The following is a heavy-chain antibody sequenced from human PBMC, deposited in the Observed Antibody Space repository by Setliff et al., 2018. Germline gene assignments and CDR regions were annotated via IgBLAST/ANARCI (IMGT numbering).Heavy chain of an antibody. CDR2: IYYSGST. V-gene: IGHV4-34*01. CDR3: ARGFYYYYYYYMDV. Sequence: PSETLSLTCAIYGQSFSDYYWSWVRQPPGKGLEWIGYIYYSGSTYYIPSLKSRVTISVDTSKNQFSLKLSSVTAADTAVYYCARGFYYYYYYYMDVWGKGTTVTVSS. J-gene: IGHJ6*03. CDR1: GQSFSDYY.